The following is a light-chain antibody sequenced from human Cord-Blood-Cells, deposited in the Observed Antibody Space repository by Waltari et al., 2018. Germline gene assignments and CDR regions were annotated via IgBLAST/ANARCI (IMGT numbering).Light chain of an antibody. CDR3: QAWDSSTFV. CDR1: KLGDKY. Sequence: SYELTQPPSVSVSPGQTASITCPGDKLGDKYACWDQQTPGQSPVRVLYRDSQRPSGIPERFSGSNAGNTATLTISGTQAMDEADYYCQAWDSSTFVFGTRTKVTVL. V-gene: IGLV3-1*01. J-gene: IGLJ1*01. CDR2: RDS.